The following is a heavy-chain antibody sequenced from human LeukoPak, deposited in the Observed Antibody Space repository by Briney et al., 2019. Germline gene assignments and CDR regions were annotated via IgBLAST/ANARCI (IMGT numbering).Heavy chain of an antibody. CDR3: ARGGVGLVIIPGWEYDYYGMDV. CDR2: ISSSASYM. D-gene: IGHD3/OR15-3a*01. CDR1: GFTLSTYS. V-gene: IGHV3-21*01. J-gene: IGHJ6*02. Sequence: PGGSLRLSCAASGFTLSTYSMNWVRQAPGKGLEWVSSISSSASYMYYADSVKGRFTISRDNAKNSLYLRMNSLRAEDTAVYYCARGGVGLVIIPGWEYDYYGMDVWGQGTTVTVSS.